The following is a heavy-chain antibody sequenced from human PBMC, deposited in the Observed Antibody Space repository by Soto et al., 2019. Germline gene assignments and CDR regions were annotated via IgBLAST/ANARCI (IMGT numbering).Heavy chain of an antibody. CDR2: ISAYNANT. CDR3: ARGENWFDT. V-gene: IGHV1-18*01. J-gene: IGHJ5*02. CDR1: GYTFTSYG. Sequence: ASVKVSCKASGYTFTSYGINWVRQAPGQGCEWMGWISAYNANTHYAQKLQGRVTMTTDTFTSSAYMELRSLRSYDTAVYYCARGENWFDTWGQETLVTVSS.